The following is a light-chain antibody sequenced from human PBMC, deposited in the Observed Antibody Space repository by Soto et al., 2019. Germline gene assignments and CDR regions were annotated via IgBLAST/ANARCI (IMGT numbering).Light chain of an antibody. V-gene: IGKV3-15*01. Sequence: EIVMTQSPATLSVSPVERATLSFRASQSITRNLAWYQQSPGQAPRLLIYGASTRASGIPARFSGSGSGTDFTLTISRLDPEDFAVYYCQQFGSSRTFGQGTKVDIK. CDR3: QQFGSSRT. CDR2: GAS. CDR1: QSITRN. J-gene: IGKJ1*01.